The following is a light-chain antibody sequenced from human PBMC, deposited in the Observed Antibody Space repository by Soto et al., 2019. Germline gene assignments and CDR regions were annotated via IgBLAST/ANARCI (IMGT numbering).Light chain of an antibody. Sequence: EIVLTQSPATLSLSPGERATLSCGASQSINNNYLACYQQKPGLAPRLLIYDASTRAAGIPDRFSGSGSGTDFTLTISRLEPEDFAVYYCQQFDNLITFGGGTKVEIK. V-gene: IGKV3D-20*01. CDR1: QSINNNY. J-gene: IGKJ4*01. CDR3: QQFDNLIT. CDR2: DAS.